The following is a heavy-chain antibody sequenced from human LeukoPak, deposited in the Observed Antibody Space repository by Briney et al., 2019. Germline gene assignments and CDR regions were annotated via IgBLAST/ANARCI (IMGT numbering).Heavy chain of an antibody. CDR3: AKPIGPRYGDYHNSCFDS. CDR1: GFTFSTYA. D-gene: IGHD4-17*01. J-gene: IGHJ5*01. V-gene: IGHV3-23*01. CDR2: ISTTT. Sequence: QPGGSLRLSCAASGFTFSTYAMSWVRQVPAKGLEWVSAISTTTYYADFVEGRFTISRGNSKNTLYLQMNSLRAEDTAVYYCAKPIGPRYGDYHNSCFDSWGQGTLVTVSS.